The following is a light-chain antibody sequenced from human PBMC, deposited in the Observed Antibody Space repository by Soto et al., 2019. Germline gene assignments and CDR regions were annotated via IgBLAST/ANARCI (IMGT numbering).Light chain of an antibody. CDR1: QSISSW. V-gene: IGKV1-5*01. CDR3: QQYNSYS. J-gene: IGKJ1*01. CDR2: HAS. Sequence: DIVMTQSPDSLAVSLGERATITCRASQSISSWLAWYQQKPGKAPKLLIYHASILESGVPSMFSGSGSGTEFTLTISSLQPDDFATYYCQQYNSYSFGQGTKVDIK.